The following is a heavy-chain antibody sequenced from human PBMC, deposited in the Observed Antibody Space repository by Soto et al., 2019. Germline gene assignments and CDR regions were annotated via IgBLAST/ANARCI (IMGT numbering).Heavy chain of an antibody. J-gene: IGHJ4*02. CDR1: EFSFTSYS. CDR3: ASDWDCSFGY. Sequence: QPVGSLRLSCAASEFSFTSYSMNWVRQAPGKGLEWISYIGISSGSIGYADSVKGRFTISRDNAQNSLYLQMNSPRDEDTAVYYCASDWDCSFGYWGQGTLVTVSS. CDR2: IGISSGSI. D-gene: IGHD1-26*01. V-gene: IGHV3-48*02.